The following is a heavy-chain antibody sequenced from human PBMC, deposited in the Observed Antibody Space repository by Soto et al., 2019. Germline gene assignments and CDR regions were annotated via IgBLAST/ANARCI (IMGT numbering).Heavy chain of an antibody. V-gene: IGHV5-51*01. CDR1: GYSFTSHW. CDR3: ARHIRSYGRITYYYYGMDV. Sequence: PGESLKISCKGSGYSFTSHWIGWVRQMPGKGLEWMGIIYPGDFDTRYSPSFQGQVTISADKSISTAYLQWSSLKASDTAMYYCARHIRSYGRITYYYYGMDVWGQGTTVTVSS. J-gene: IGHJ6*02. CDR2: IYPGDFDT. D-gene: IGHD5-18*01.